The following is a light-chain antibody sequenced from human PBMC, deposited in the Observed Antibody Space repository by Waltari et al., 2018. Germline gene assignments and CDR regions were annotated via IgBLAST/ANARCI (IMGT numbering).Light chain of an antibody. CDR1: SSDVGGFNW. J-gene: IGLJ1*01. Sequence: HSALTQPASVSGSPGQSITISCTGTSSDVGGFNWVSWYQQHPGKVPKLIIYDVSNRPSGSFKRFSVSPSGKTASLTISGLQAEDEADYYCSSYTTSDTYVFGTGTTVTVL. V-gene: IGLV2-14*03. CDR3: SSYTTSDTYV. CDR2: DVS.